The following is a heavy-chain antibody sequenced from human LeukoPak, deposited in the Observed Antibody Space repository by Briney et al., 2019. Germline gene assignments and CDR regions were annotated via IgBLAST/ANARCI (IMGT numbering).Heavy chain of an antibody. J-gene: IGHJ6*03. CDR2: IYYSGST. V-gene: IGHV4-30-4*08. Sequence: SETLSLTCTVSGGSISSGDYYWRWIRQPPGKGLEWIGYIYYSGSTYYNPSLKSRVTISVDTSKNQFSLKLSSVTAADTAVYYCARDLCSSTSCYSPHGYYMDVWGKGTTVTVSS. CDR1: GGSISSGDYY. D-gene: IGHD2-2*01. CDR3: ARDLCSSTSCYSPHGYYMDV.